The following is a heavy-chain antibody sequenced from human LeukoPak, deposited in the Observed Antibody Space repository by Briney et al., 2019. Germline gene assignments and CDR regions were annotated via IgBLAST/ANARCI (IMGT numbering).Heavy chain of an antibody. CDR3: ARGKGQGTYYYYMDV. CDR1: GFTFSDYY. D-gene: IGHD3-10*01. V-gene: IGHV3-11*01. CDR2: ISSSGSTI. J-gene: IGHJ6*03. Sequence: GGSLRLPCAASGFTFSDYYMSWIRQAPGKGLEWVSYISSSGSTIYYADSVKGRFTISRDNAKNSLYLQMNSLRAEDTAVYYCARGKGQGTYYYYMDVWGKGTTVTVSS.